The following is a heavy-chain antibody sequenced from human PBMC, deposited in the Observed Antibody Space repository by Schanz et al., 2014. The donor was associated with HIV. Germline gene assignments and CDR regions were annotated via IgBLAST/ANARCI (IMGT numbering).Heavy chain of an antibody. Sequence: QVPLVQSGAEVKKPGSSVKVSCKTSGGTFSSFAINWVRQAPGQGLEWIGGIIPVFSTSNYAQKFQGRVTVTADESTSTVYMELSSLKSEDTAVYYCARVKRTWGQGTLVTVSS. V-gene: IGHV1-69*01. CDR3: ARVKRT. J-gene: IGHJ5*02. CDR1: GGTFSSFA. CDR2: IIPVFSTS.